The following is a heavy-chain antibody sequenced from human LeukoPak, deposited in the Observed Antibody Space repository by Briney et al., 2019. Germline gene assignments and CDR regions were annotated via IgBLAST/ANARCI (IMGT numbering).Heavy chain of an antibody. CDR1: GYSFTSYW. Sequence: GESLKISCKGSGYSFTSYWIGWVRQMPGKGLDWMGIIYPGDSDTRYSPSFQGQVTISADKSISTAYLQWGSLKASDTAMYYCARRLIDYDSSGYYFDYWGQGTLVTVSS. D-gene: IGHD3-22*01. V-gene: IGHV5-51*01. J-gene: IGHJ4*02. CDR3: ARRLIDYDSSGYYFDY. CDR2: IYPGDSDT.